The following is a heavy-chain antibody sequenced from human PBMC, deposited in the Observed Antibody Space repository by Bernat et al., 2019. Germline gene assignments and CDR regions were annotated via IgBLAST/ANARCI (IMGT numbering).Heavy chain of an antibody. CDR3: ARRWFREPQPHDAFDI. V-gene: IGHV1-18*01. Sequence: QVQLVQSGAEVKKPGASVKVSCKASGYTFTTYGISWVRQAPGQGLEWMGWITTYNGNTEYAQNLQGRVTMTTDTSTDTAYMELGSLTSDDTAVYYCARRWFREPQPHDAFDIWGQGTMVTVSS. D-gene: IGHD3-10*01. CDR1: GYTFTTYG. CDR2: ITTYNGNT. J-gene: IGHJ3*02.